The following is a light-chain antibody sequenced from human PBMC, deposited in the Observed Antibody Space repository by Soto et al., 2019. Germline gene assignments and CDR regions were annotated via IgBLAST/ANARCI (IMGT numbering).Light chain of an antibody. CDR1: QSVLYSSNNKNY. CDR3: QQYESTPPT. V-gene: IGKV4-1*01. Sequence: DIVMTQSPDSLAVSLGERATINCKSSQSVLYSSNNKNYLAWYPQRPGQPPKLLIYWASTRESGVPDRFSGSGPGTDFTLTITSLQAEHVAVYYCQQYESTPPTFGQGTKLEIK. CDR2: WAS. J-gene: IGKJ2*01.